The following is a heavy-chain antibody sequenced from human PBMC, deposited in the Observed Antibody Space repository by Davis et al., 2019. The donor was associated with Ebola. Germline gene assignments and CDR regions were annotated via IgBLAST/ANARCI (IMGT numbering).Heavy chain of an antibody. CDR2: MSYHGGHT. Sequence: PGGSLRLSCSAFGFSFATYGMHWVRQAPGKGLEWVASMSYHGGHTSYVDSVKGRFTISRDNSRNTLYLQMNSLRSEDTAVYFCAKEYCPNSGPYCTYFEVWGQGTQVTVSS. CDR1: GFSFATYG. D-gene: IGHD3-10*01. J-gene: IGHJ4*02. CDR3: AKEYCPNSGPYCTYFEV. V-gene: IGHV3-30*18.